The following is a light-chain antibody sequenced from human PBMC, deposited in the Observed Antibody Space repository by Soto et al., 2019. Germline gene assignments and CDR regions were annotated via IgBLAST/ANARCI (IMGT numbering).Light chain of an antibody. J-gene: IGKJ3*01. CDR3: QQYGDSIPVT. V-gene: IGKV3-20*01. Sequence: PGERATLSCRASQSVTSSNLAWYQQKPGQAPRPLIYGASIRATGVPDRFSGSGSGTDFTLTISRLEPEDFAVYYCQQYGDSIPVTFGPGTKVEIK. CDR2: GAS. CDR1: QSVTSSN.